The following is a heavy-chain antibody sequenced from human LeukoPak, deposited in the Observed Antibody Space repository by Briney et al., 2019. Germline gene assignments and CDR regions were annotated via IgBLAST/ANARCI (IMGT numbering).Heavy chain of an antibody. CDR3: ARVDYGDYGSAFDI. CDR2: IFGGGTT. CDR1: GLTVSSNS. Sequence: GGSLRLSCAASGLTVSSNSMTWVRQAPGRGLEWVSVIFGGGTTNFADSVKGRFTISRDNSKNTLYLQMNGLRVEDTAVYYCARVDYGDYGSAFDIWGQGTMVTVSS. D-gene: IGHD4-17*01. V-gene: IGHV3-53*01. J-gene: IGHJ3*02.